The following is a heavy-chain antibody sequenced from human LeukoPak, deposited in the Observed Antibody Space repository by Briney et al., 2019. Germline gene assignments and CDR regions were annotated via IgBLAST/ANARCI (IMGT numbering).Heavy chain of an antibody. V-gene: IGHV1-18*04. J-gene: IGHJ4*02. CDR2: ISAYNGNT. CDR3: ARANFLYCSSSTCLFDY. Sequence: ASVKVSCKASGYTFTSYGISWVRQAPGQGLEWMGWISAYNGNTNYAQKFQGRVTMTRDTPISTAHMEVSRLRSDDTAVYYCARANFLYCSSSTCLFDYWGQGTLVTVSS. D-gene: IGHD2-2*01. CDR1: GYTFTSYG.